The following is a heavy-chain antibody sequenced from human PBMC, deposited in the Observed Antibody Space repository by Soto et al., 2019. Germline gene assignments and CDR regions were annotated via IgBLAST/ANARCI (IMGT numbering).Heavy chain of an antibody. D-gene: IGHD2-15*01. CDR3: ARIISRGSFDP. CDR2: VNQNGNEK. V-gene: IGHV3-7*01. CDR1: GFTFSSYW. J-gene: IGHJ5*02. Sequence: GGSLRLSCAASGFTFSSYWMSWVRQAPGKGLEWVASVNQNGNEKYHVDSVMGRFTISRDNAKNSLFLQMNSLTVEDTAVYHCARIISRGSFDPWGQGTQVTVSS.